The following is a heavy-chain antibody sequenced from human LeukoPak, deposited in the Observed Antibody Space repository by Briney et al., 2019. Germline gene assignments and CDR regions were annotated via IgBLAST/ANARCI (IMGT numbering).Heavy chain of an antibody. CDR1: GFTVTNNF. Sequence: GGSLRLSCAAPGFTVTNNFMTWVRQAPGKGLEWVSIIYIGGLTYYADSVKGRFTLSRDNSKNTVYLQMNNLRGGDTAVYYCARGLSLNTSGWYGAFDIWGQGTVVTVSS. J-gene: IGHJ3*02. CDR2: IYIGGLT. D-gene: IGHD6-13*01. V-gene: IGHV3-66*01. CDR3: ARGLSLNTSGWYGAFDI.